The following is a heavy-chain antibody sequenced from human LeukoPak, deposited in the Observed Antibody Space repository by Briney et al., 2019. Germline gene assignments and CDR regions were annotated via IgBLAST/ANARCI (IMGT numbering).Heavy chain of an antibody. V-gene: IGHV4-59*12. CDR2: IYYSGST. CDR3: ARRKLYRRNMYQLLPLGNNWFDP. Sequence: SETLSLTCTVSGGSISSYYWSWIRQPPGKGLEWIGYIYYSGSTNYNPSLKSRVTISVDTSKNQFSLKLSSVTAADTAVYYCARRKLYRRNMYQLLPLGNNWFDPWGQGTLVTVSS. CDR1: GGSISSYY. D-gene: IGHD2-2*01. J-gene: IGHJ5*02.